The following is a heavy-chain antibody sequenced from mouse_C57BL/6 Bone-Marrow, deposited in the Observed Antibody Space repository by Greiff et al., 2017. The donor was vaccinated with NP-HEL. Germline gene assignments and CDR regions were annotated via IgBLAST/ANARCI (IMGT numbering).Heavy chain of an antibody. CDR3: TRGGYRIYDGYFYAMDY. CDR2: IYPGNSDT. D-gene: IGHD2-3*01. CDR1: GYTFTSYW. Sequence: EVQLQQSGTVLARPGASVKMSCKTSGYTFTSYWMHWVKQRPGQGLEWIGAIYPGNSDTSYNQKFKGKAKLTAVTSASTAYMELSSLTNEDSAVYYCTRGGYRIYDGYFYAMDYWGQGTSVTVSS. J-gene: IGHJ4*01. V-gene: IGHV1-5*01.